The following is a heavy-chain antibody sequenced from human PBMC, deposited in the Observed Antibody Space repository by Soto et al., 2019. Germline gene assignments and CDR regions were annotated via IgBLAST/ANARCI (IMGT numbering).Heavy chain of an antibody. J-gene: IGHJ4*02. CDR3: AKYSGSSSRLFDY. V-gene: IGHV3-23*05. Sequence: LRLSCAASGFIFSSYAMSWVRQAPGKGLEWVSSVDSGGGDTYYVDSVKGRFTVSRDNSKNTLYLQMNSLRAEDTAVYYCAKYSGSSSRLFDYWGRGTLVTVSS. CDR2: VDSGGGDT. CDR1: GFIFSSYA. D-gene: IGHD6-6*01.